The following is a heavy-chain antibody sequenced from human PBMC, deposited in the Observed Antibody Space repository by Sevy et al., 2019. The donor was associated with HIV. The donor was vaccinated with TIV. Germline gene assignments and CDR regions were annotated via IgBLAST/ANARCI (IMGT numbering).Heavy chain of an antibody. CDR2: INTDGSVT. CDR3: AKGYCSGGSCPRDYYYYGMDV. Sequence: GGSLRLSCAASGFTFSNYWMHWVRQAPGKGLVWVSRINTDGSVTSYADSVTGRSNADSVKGRFTISRDNSENTLYLQMNSLRADDTAVYYCAKGYCSGGSCPRDYYYYGMDVWGQGTTVTVSS. CDR1: GFTFSNYW. J-gene: IGHJ6*02. V-gene: IGHV3-74*01. D-gene: IGHD2-15*01.